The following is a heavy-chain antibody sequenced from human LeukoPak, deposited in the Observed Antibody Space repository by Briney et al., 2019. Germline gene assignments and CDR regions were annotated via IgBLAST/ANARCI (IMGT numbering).Heavy chain of an antibody. D-gene: IGHD3-22*01. CDR1: GGSISSYY. CDR2: IYYSGST. J-gene: IGHJ3*02. CDR3: ARHPNYYDSSGYYLDAFDI. V-gene: IGHV4-59*08. Sequence: SETLSLTCTVSGGSISSYYWSWIRQPPGKGLEWIGYIYYSGSTNYNPSLKSRVTISVGTSKNQFSLKLSSVTAADTAVYYCARHPNYYDSSGYYLDAFDIWGQGTMVTVSS.